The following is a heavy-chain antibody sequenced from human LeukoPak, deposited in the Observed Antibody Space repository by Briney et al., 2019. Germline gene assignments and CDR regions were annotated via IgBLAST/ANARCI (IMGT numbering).Heavy chain of an antibody. CDR2: INPSGSST. Sequence: ASVKVSCKASGYTFTSYYMHWVRQAPGQGLGWMGIINPSGSSTSYAQKFQGRVTMTRDTSTSTVYMELSSLRSEDTAVYYCARLLSRDHRTPVLNYYDSSGYYEDFDYWGQGTLVTVSS. V-gene: IGHV1-46*01. CDR3: ARLLSRDHRTPVLNYYDSSGYYEDFDY. CDR1: GYTFTSYY. J-gene: IGHJ4*02. D-gene: IGHD3-22*01.